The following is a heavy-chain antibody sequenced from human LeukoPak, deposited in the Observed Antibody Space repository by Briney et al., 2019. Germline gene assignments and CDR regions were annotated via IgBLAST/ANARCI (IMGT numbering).Heavy chain of an antibody. V-gene: IGHV3-23*01. CDR1: GFTFSSHA. CDR3: AREASGYSFADY. J-gene: IGHJ4*02. Sequence: GGSLRLSCAASGFTFSSHAMSWIRQAPGKGLEWVSALNGDTTYYAESVKGRFTVSRDNSKNTLYLQMNSLTAEDTAVYYCAREASGYSFADYWGQGTLVTVSS. D-gene: IGHD1-26*01. CDR2: LNGDTT.